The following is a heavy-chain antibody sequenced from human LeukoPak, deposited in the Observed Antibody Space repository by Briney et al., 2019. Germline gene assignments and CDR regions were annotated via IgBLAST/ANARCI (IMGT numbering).Heavy chain of an antibody. CDR3: ARHHYCTNGVCSRYYFDY. D-gene: IGHD2-8*01. CDR2: IIPIFGTA. V-gene: IGHV1-69*05. Sequence: SVKVSCKASGGTFSSYAISWVRQAPGQGLEWMGRIIPIFGTANYAQKFQGRVTITTDESTSTAYMEVSSLRSEDTAVYYCARHHYCTNGVCSRYYFDYWGQGTLVTVSS. CDR1: GGTFSSYA. J-gene: IGHJ4*02.